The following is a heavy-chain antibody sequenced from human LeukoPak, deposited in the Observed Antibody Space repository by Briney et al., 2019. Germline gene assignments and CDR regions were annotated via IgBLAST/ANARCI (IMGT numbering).Heavy chain of an antibody. CDR1: GGSISSYY. CDR3: ARGVTYYDILTGYYRDEDWFDP. D-gene: IGHD3-9*01. CDR2: IYYSGST. V-gene: IGHV4-59*01. Sequence: SETLSLNCTVSGGSISSYYWSWIRQPPGKGLEWIGYIYYSGSTNYNPSLKSRVTISVDTSKNQFSLKLSSVTAADTAVYYCARGVTYYDILTGYYRDEDWFDPWGQGTLVTVSS. J-gene: IGHJ5*02.